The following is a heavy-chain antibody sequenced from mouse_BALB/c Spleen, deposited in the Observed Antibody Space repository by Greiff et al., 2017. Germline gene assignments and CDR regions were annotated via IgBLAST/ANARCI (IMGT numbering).Heavy chain of an antibody. V-gene: IGHV5-17*02. Sequence: EVQVVESGGGLVQPGGSRKLSCAASGFTISSFGMHWVRQAPEKGLEWVAYISSGSSTIYYADTVKGRFTISRDNPKNTLFLQMTSLRSEDTAMYYCAREGEYGNLGFAYWGQGTLVTVSA. CDR2: ISSGSSTI. J-gene: IGHJ3*01. D-gene: IGHD2-10*02. CDR3: AREGEYGNLGFAY. CDR1: GFTISSFG.